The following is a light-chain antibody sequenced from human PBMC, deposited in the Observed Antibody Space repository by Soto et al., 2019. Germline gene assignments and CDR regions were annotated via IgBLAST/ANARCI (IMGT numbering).Light chain of an antibody. CDR1: QILLHTDGKTY. CDR3: MQTIQLLWT. CDR2: ELS. J-gene: IGKJ2*02. Sequence: IVMTQSPLSLAVTPGQPASISCKSSQILLHTDGKTYLNWYLQRPGQPPQFLIYELSNRFSGVPDRFSGSGSGTDFTLRISRVEAGDVGVYYCMQTIQLLWTFGQGTKLEIQ. V-gene: IGKV2D-29*01.